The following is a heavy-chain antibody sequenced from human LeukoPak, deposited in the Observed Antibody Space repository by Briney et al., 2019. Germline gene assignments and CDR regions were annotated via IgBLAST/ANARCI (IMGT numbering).Heavy chain of an antibody. CDR3: AKDLYYDSSGYFDY. Sequence: PGGSLRLSCAASGFTFSSYSMNWVRQAPGKGLEWVSSISSSSSYIYYADSVKGRFTISRDNSKNTLYLQMNSLRAEDTAVYYCAKDLYYDSSGYFDYWGQGTLVTVSS. V-gene: IGHV3-21*01. CDR1: GFTFSSYS. J-gene: IGHJ4*02. CDR2: ISSSSSYI. D-gene: IGHD3-22*01.